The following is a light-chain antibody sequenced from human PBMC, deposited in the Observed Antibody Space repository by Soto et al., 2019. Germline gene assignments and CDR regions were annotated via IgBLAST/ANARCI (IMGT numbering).Light chain of an antibody. CDR1: QSVLYSSNNKSY. CDR3: QQYYSTPWT. V-gene: IGKV4-1*01. Sequence: IVMTQSPDSLAVSLGERATINCKSSQSVLYSSNNKSYLAWYQQKPGQPPKLLIYWASTRESGVPDRFSGGGSGTDFTLTISSLQAEDVAVYYCQQYYSTPWTFGQGTKVDI. J-gene: IGKJ1*01. CDR2: WAS.